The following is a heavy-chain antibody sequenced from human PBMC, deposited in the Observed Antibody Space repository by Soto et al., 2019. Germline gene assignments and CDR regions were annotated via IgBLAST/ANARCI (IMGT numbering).Heavy chain of an antibody. CDR1: GFTFRNYW. V-gene: IGHV3-7*01. CDR3: ARDNWRRLDD. CDR2: MNEDGSEK. J-gene: IGHJ4*02. Sequence: EMQLVGSGGELVRPGGSLRLSCSASGFTFRNYWMAWVRQAPGKGLEWVAHMNEDGSEKYYVDSVKGRFTISRDNAEKSLSLQMNSLRLDDTAVYYCARDNWRRLDDWGQGTLVTVS. D-gene: IGHD1-20*01.